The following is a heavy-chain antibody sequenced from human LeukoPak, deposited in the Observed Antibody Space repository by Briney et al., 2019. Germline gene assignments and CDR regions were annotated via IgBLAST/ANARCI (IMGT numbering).Heavy chain of an antibody. CDR3: AKEGMTAGYYMDV. D-gene: IGHD3-10*01. CDR2: MSNSGGSI. Sequence: PGGSLRLSCAASGFSLSSYAMSWVRQAPGKGLEWVSAMSNSGGSIYYADSVKGRFTISRDTSKNTLYLQMNSLRAEDTAVYYCAKEGMTAGYYMDVWGKGTTVIVSS. V-gene: IGHV3-23*01. J-gene: IGHJ6*03. CDR1: GFSLSSYA.